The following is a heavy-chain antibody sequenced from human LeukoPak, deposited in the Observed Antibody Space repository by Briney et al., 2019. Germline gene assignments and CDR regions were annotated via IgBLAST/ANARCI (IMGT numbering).Heavy chain of an antibody. Sequence: SETLSLTCTVSGGSISSYYWSWLRQPPGKGLEWIGYIYYSGSTNYNPSLKSRVTISVDTSKNQFSLKLSSVTAADTAVYYCARCLPYYYMDVWGKGTTVTVSS. J-gene: IGHJ6*03. CDR3: ARCLPYYYMDV. V-gene: IGHV4-59*01. CDR1: GGSISSYY. CDR2: IYYSGST.